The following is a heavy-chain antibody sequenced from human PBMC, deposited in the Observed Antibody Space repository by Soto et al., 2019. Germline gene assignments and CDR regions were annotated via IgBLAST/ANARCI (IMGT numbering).Heavy chain of an antibody. J-gene: IGHJ4*02. V-gene: IGHV1-69*04. CDR2: IIPILGIA. D-gene: IGHD6-13*01. CDR3: ARDRYSSSWENDY. Sequence: GASVKVSCKASGGTFSSYTISWVRQAPGQGLEWMGRIIPILGIANYAQKFQGRVTITADKSTSTAYMELSSLRSEDTAVYYCARDRYSSSWENDYWGQGTLVTVS. CDR1: GGTFSSYT.